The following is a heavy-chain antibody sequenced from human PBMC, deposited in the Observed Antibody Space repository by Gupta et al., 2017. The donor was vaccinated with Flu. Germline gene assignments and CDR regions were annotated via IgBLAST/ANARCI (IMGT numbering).Heavy chain of an antibody. CDR2: IVPLFGTS. J-gene: IGHJ6*02. D-gene: IGHD2-15*01. V-gene: IGHV1-69*01. Sequence: SWVRQAPGQGLEWLGGIVPLFGTSNYEEKFQGRGTITADESTSTAFMELSSLRSGDNVIYYCATDIALALSSTYFSYGMAVWGQGTTVTVSS. CDR3: ATDIALALSSTYFSYGMAV.